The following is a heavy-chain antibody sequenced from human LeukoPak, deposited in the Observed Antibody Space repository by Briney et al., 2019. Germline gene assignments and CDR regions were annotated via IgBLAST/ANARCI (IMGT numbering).Heavy chain of an antibody. J-gene: IGHJ4*02. D-gene: IGHD6-19*01. V-gene: IGHV3-23*01. Sequence: GGSLRLSCAASGFTFSSYAMSWVRQAPGKGLGWVSAISGSGGSTYYADSVKGRFTISRDNSKNTLYLQMNSLRAEDTAVYYCAKDNQWLVQTFDYWGQGTLVTVSS. CDR2: ISGSGGST. CDR1: GFTFSSYA. CDR3: AKDNQWLVQTFDY.